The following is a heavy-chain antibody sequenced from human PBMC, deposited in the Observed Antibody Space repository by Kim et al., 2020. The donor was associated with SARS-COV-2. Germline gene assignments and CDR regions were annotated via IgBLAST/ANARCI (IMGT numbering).Heavy chain of an antibody. J-gene: IGHJ6*02. CDR2: ISYSGST. Sequence: SETLSLTCTVSGDSMSAYYWSWIRQPPGKGLEWIGYISYSGSTNYNPSLKSRVTISVDTSNNQFSLKLSSVTAADTAVYYGARGNLSPAYYYYGMDVWG. V-gene: IGHV4-59*13. D-gene: IGHD2-2*01. CDR1: GDSMSAYY. CDR3: ARGNLSPAYYYYGMDV.